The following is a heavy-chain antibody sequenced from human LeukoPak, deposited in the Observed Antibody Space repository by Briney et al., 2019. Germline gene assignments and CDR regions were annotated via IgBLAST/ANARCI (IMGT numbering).Heavy chain of an antibody. CDR1: GGSISSGGYS. V-gene: IGHV4-30-2*01. D-gene: IGHD5-24*01. CDR2: IYHSGST. Sequence: SETLSLTCAVSGGSISSGGYSWSWIRQPPGKGLEWIGYIYHSGSTYYNPSLKSRVTISVDRSKNQFSLKLSAVTAADTAVYYCARFDRDGYNLDYWGQGTLVTVSS. CDR3: ARFDRDGYNLDY. J-gene: IGHJ4*02.